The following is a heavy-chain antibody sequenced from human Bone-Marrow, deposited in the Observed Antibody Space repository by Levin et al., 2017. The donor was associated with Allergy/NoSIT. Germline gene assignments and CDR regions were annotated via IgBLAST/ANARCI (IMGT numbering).Heavy chain of an antibody. CDR2: ISGNGGST. CDR1: GFTFSNNA. D-gene: IGHD4-17*01. CDR3: VKGGTVTRNNWFDP. V-gene: IGHV3-64D*06. Sequence: GGSLRLSCSASGFTFSNNAMHWVRQAPGKGLEYVSAISGNGGSTYYADSVKGRFTISRDNSKNTLYLQMSSLRAEDTAVYYCVKGGTVTRNNWFDPWGQGTLVTVSS. J-gene: IGHJ5*02.